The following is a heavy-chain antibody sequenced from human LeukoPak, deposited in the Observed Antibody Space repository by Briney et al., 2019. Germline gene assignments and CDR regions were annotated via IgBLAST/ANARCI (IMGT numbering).Heavy chain of an antibody. CDR1: GYTFTSYG. Sequence: ASVWVSCKASGYTFTSYGISWVRRAPGQGLEWMGWISAHNGNTNYAQKLQGRVTMTTDTSTSTAYMELRSLRSDDTAVYYCARDQRFGEVPSMFDPWGQGTPVTLFS. J-gene: IGHJ5*02. V-gene: IGHV1-18*01. D-gene: IGHD3-10*01. CDR3: ARDQRFGEVPSMFDP. CDR2: ISAHNGNT.